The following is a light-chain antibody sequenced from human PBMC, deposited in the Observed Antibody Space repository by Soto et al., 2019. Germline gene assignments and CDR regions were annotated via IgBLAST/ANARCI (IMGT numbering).Light chain of an antibody. J-gene: IGKJ1*01. Sequence: ENKMYKSASSPSAFVGDRVTITFRASQGIRHYLAWYQQKPGKVPKLLIYEASNLQSGVPSRFRGGGSGTEFTLTISSLQPEDVATYYCQNFDSAPQTFGQGTKVDIK. CDR1: QGIRHY. CDR3: QNFDSAPQT. CDR2: EAS. V-gene: IGKV1-27*01.